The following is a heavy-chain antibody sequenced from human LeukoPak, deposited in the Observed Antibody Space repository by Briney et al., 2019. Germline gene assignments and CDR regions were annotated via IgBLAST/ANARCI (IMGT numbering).Heavy chain of an antibody. Sequence: ASVKVSCKASGYSFTGYYMHWVRQAPGQGLEWMGWVNPNSGDTKYAQKFQGRVTMTRDTSISTAYMELTRLRSDDTAVYYCARDKADYYFDYWGQGTLVTVSS. CDR1: GYSFTGYY. V-gene: IGHV1-2*02. CDR2: VNPNSGDT. J-gene: IGHJ4*02. CDR3: ARDKADYYFDY.